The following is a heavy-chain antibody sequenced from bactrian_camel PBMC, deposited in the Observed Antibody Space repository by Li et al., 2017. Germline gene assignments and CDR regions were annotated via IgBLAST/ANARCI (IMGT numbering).Heavy chain of an antibody. J-gene: IGHJ4*01. Sequence: HVQLVESGGGSVQAGGSLRLSCTATGLTYTTYCMGWFRQAPGKDRVRVAAIYTGDDSTYYSDFAKDRFSISHDNAKKTLTLQMNNLKPEDTAMYSCALDLQPFCTSVFRRYTHLGQGTQVTVS. CDR1: GLTYTTYC. CDR2: IYTGDDST. V-gene: IGHV3S1*01. CDR3: ALDLQPFCTSVFRRYTH. D-gene: IGHD3*01.